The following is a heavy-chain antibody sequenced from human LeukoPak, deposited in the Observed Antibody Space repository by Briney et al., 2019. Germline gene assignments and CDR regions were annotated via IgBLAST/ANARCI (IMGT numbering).Heavy chain of an antibody. V-gene: IGHV3-21*04. J-gene: IGHJ4*02. CDR1: GFTFSSYS. Sequence: GGSLRLSCAASGFTFSSYSMNWVRQAPGKGLEWVSSISSSSSYIYYADSVKGRFTISRDNAKNSLYLQMNSLRAEDTAVYYCARCWTGCFRTDYWGQGTLVTVSS. D-gene: IGHD2-15*01. CDR3: ARCWTGCFRTDY. CDR2: ISSSSSYI.